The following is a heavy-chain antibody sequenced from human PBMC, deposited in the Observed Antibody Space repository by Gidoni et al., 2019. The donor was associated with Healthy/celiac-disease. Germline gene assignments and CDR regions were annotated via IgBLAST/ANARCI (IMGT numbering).Heavy chain of an antibody. CDR2: ISSSSSYI. Sequence: EVQLVESGGGLVKPGGSLRLPCAASGFTFISYSMNWVRQAPGKGLEWVSSISSSSSYIYYADSVKGRFTISRDNAKNSLYLQMNSLRAEDTAVYYCARDPHEDIVVVPAGGGYWGQGTLVTVSS. V-gene: IGHV3-21*01. CDR3: ARDPHEDIVVVPAGGGY. CDR1: GFTFISYS. J-gene: IGHJ4*02. D-gene: IGHD2-2*01.